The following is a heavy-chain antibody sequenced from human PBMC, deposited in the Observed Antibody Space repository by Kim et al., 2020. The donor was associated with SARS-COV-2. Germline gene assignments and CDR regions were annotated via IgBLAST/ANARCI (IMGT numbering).Heavy chain of an antibody. Sequence: LKSRVTISVDTSKNQFSLKLSSVTAADTAVYYCARHESYYYDSSGYHGDYWGQGTLVTVSS. J-gene: IGHJ4*02. CDR3: ARHESYYYDSSGYHGDY. V-gene: IGHV4-30-2*05. D-gene: IGHD3-22*01.